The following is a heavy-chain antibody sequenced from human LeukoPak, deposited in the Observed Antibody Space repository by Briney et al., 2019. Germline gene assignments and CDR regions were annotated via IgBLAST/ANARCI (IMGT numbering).Heavy chain of an antibody. CDR3: ATAPWYVNWFDP. CDR1: GYTLTELS. V-gene: IGHV1-24*01. D-gene: IGHD2-15*01. J-gene: IGHJ5*02. CDR2: FDPEDGET. Sequence: ASVKVSCKVSGYTLTELSMHRVRQAPGKGLEWMGGFDPEDGETIYAQKFQGRVTMTEDTSTDTAYMELSSLRSEDTAVYYCATAPWYVNWFDPWGQGTLVTVSS.